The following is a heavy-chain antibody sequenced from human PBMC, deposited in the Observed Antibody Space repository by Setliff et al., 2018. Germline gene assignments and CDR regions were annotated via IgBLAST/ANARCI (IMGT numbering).Heavy chain of an antibody. V-gene: IGHV3-20*04. CDR2: INWNGGST. Sequence: PGGSLRLSCAASGFMFDDYAMAWVRQVPGKGLEWVSGINWNGGSTGYADFVKGRFTISRDNAKNSLYLQMNSLRAEDTALYYCAREGARSSSWYRPYYYYYMDVWGKGTTVTVS. D-gene: IGHD6-13*01. CDR1: GFMFDDYA. CDR3: AREGARSSSWYRPYYYYYMDV. J-gene: IGHJ6*03.